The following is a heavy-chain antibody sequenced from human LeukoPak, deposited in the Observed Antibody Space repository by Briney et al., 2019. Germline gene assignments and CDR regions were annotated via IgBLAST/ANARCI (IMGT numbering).Heavy chain of an antibody. V-gene: IGHV4-34*01. CDR3: ARINCGGDCRGYYYKYYMDV. Sequence: SETLSLTCAVYGGSFSGYYWSWIRQPPGKGLEWIGEINHSGSTKNNPSLKSRVTISVDTSKNQFSLKLRSVTAADTAVYYCARINCGGDCRGYYYKYYMDVWGKGTTVTISS. D-gene: IGHD2-21*02. CDR2: INHSGST. CDR1: GGSFSGYY. J-gene: IGHJ6*03.